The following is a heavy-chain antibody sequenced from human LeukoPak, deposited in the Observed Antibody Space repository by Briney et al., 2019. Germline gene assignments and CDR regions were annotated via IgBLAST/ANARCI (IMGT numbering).Heavy chain of an antibody. CDR3: ARYTEMGYYGSGSYDY. J-gene: IGHJ4*02. CDR1: GGTFSSYA. D-gene: IGHD3-10*01. V-gene: IGHV1-69*13. CDR2: IIPIFGTA. Sequence: GASVKVSCKASGGTFSSYAISWVRQAPGQGLEWMGGIIPIFGTANYAQKFQGRVTITADESTSTAYMELSSLRSEDTAVYYCARYTEMGYYGSGSYDYWGQGTLVTVSS.